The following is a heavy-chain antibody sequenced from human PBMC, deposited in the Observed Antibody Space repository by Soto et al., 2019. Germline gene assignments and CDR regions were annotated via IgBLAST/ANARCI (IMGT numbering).Heavy chain of an antibody. V-gene: IGHV4-39*01. CDR2: IYYSGST. CDR3: ATQEVGGSYVYTFDP. D-gene: IGHD1-26*01. J-gene: IGHJ5*02. Sequence: QLHLRESGPGLVKPSETLSLTCTVSGGSITSSSYYWGWIRQPPGKGLEWIGSIYYSGSTYYNPSLKSRVTXSXAXSKXQFSLKLSSVTAADTAVYYCATQEVGGSYVYTFDPWGQGTLGTVSS. CDR1: GGSITSSSYY.